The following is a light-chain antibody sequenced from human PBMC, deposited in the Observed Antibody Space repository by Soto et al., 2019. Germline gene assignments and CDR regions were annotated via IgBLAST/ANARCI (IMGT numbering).Light chain of an antibody. CDR3: CSYAGSYTFAV. CDR1: SSDVGGYNY. J-gene: IGLJ2*01. CDR2: DVS. V-gene: IGLV2-11*01. Sequence: QSVLTQPRSVSGSPGQSVTISCTGTSSDVGGYNYVSWYQQHPGKAPKFMIYDVSKRPSGVPDRFSGSQSGNTASLTISGLQAEDEADYYCCSYAGSYTFAVFGGGTKLTVL.